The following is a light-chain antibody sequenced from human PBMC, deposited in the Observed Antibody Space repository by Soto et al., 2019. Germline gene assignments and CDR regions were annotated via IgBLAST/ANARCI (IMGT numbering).Light chain of an antibody. CDR1: SSDVGLYDY. CDR2: AVS. J-gene: IGLJ1*01. Sequence: QCLLTQPASVSGSRGQSITISCTGTSSDVGLYDYVSWYQQHPGKAPQLMIYAVSNRPSGVSNRFSASKSGNTASLFISGLQAEDEADYYCSSYTSDSSYVFGSGTKVTVL. V-gene: IGLV2-14*01. CDR3: SSYTSDSSYV.